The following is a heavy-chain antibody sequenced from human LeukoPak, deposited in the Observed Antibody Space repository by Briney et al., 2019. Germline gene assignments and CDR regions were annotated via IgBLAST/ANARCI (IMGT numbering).Heavy chain of an antibody. CDR3: AREGGFGYDFTGFDY. CDR1: GYTFTGYY. D-gene: IGHD5-12*01. CDR2: ISAYNGDT. J-gene: IGHJ4*02. V-gene: IGHV1-18*04. Sequence: ASVKVSCKASGYTFTGYYMHWVRQAPGQGLEWMGWISAYNGDTKYALSLQGRLTMTTDTSTRTAYMELGSLGSDDTAVYYCAREGGFGYDFTGFDYWGQGTLVTVSS.